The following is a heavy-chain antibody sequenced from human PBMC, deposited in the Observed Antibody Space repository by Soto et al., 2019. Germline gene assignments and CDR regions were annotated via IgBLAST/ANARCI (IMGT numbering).Heavy chain of an antibody. D-gene: IGHD2-15*01. CDR2: INSDGSST. Sequence: EVQLVESGGGLVQPGGSLRLSCAASGFTLNTYWMHWVRQAPGEGLVWVSRINSDGSSTIYADSVKGRFTISRENANTTVYLQRNSLRAEHPAGYYCTRGRETCIYFDDWGQGNLVTVSP. J-gene: IGHJ4*02. V-gene: IGHV3-74*01. CDR3: TRGRETCIYFDD. CDR1: GFTLNTYW.